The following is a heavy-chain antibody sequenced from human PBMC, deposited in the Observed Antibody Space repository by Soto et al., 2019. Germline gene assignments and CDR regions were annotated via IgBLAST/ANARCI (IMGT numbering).Heavy chain of an antibody. Sequence: EVQLVESGGGLVQPGGSLRLSCAASGFTFSSYSMNWVRQAPGKGLEWVSYISSSSSTIYYADSVKGRFTISRDNAKNSLYLQMNSLKAEDTAVYYCASDPPGYGSSWLWDAFDIWGPGTMVTVSS. CDR1: GFTFSSYS. D-gene: IGHD6-13*01. CDR3: ASDPPGYGSSWLWDAFDI. V-gene: IGHV3-48*01. CDR2: ISSSSSTI. J-gene: IGHJ3*02.